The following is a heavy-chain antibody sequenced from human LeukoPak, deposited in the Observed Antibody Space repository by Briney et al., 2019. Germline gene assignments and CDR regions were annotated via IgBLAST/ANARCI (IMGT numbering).Heavy chain of an antibody. CDR3: ARLTIFDI. J-gene: IGHJ3*02. D-gene: IGHD3-3*01. CDR1: GGPFSGYY. CDR2: TNHSGST. V-gene: IGHV4-34*01. Sequence: SETLSLTCAVYGGPFSGYYWSWIRQPPGKGLEWIGETNHSGSTNYNPSLKSRVTISVDTSKNQFSLKLSSVTAADTAVYYCARLTIFDIWGQGTMVTVSS.